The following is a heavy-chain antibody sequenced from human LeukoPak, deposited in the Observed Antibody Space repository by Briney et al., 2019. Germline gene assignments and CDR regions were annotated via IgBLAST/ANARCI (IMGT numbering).Heavy chain of an antibody. CDR2: ITDDEDT. D-gene: IGHD1-1*01. CDR1: GFPFRSYA. CDR3: AKVDYWSPENYFDS. Sequence: QTGGSLRLSCVASGFPFRSYAMTWVRQNPGKGLESVSVITDDEDTYYADSVKGRFTISRDNSQNTVFLQMNSLRVEDTAVYYCAKVDYWSPENYFDSWGQGTLVTVSS. V-gene: IGHV3-23*01. J-gene: IGHJ4*02.